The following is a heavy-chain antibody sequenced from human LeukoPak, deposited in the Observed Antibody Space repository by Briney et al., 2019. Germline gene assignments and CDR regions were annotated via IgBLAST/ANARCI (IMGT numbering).Heavy chain of an antibody. D-gene: IGHD3-22*01. V-gene: IGHV3-48*04. CDR3: TRDVASSTYHFESSGLLDY. Sequence: GGSLRLSCEASGFSFSSHSMNWVRQAPGKGLEWVSYISSGSETIYYADSVKGRLTISRDNAEKSLYLQMDSLRGEDTAVYYCTRDVASSTYHFESSGLLDYWGQGTLVTVSS. CDR2: ISSGSETI. J-gene: IGHJ4*02. CDR1: GFSFSSHS.